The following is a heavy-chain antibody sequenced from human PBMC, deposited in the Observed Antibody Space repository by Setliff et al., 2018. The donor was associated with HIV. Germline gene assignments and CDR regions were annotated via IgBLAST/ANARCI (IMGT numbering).Heavy chain of an antibody. CDR2: ISSSSGTI. J-gene: IGHJ3*02. D-gene: IGHD3-22*01. Sequence: PGGSLRLSCAASGFSFSIYEINWVRQAPGKGLEWLSFISSSSGTILYVDSVQGRFTISRDNAKNSLYLQMNSLRAEVTAVYYCARSHYDSRGYYYRGDAFDIWGLGTMVTVSS. V-gene: IGHV3-48*03. CDR1: GFSFSIYE. CDR3: ARSHYDSRGYYYRGDAFDI.